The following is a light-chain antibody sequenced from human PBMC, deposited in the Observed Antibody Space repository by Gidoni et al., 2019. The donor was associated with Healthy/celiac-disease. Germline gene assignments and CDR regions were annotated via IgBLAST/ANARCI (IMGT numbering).Light chain of an antibody. Sequence: DIVMTQSPATLSVSPGERATLSRRASQSVSSNLAWYPQKPGQAPRLLIYGASTRANGIPARFSGSGSGTEFTLTISSLQSEDFAVYYCQQYNNWPPITFGPGTKVDIK. CDR1: QSVSSN. CDR2: GAS. J-gene: IGKJ3*01. V-gene: IGKV3-15*01. CDR3: QQYNNWPPIT.